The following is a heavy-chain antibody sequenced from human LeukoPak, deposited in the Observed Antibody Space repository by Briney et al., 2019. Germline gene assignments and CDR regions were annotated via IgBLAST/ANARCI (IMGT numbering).Heavy chain of an antibody. CDR1: GYTFTGYY. CDR2: INPNSGGT. D-gene: IGHD2-2*01. Sequence: ASVKVSCKASGYTFTGYYMHWVRQAPGQGLEWMGWINPNSGGTNYAQKFQGRVTMTRDTSISTAYMELSRLRSDDTAVYYCARRGSVVVPASLSTDAFDIWGQGTMVTVSS. V-gene: IGHV1-2*02. CDR3: ARRGSVVVPASLSTDAFDI. J-gene: IGHJ3*02.